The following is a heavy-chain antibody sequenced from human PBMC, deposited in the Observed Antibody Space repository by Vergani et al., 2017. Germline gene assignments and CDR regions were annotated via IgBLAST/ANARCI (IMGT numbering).Heavy chain of an antibody. J-gene: IGHJ5*01. CDR1: GFTFSSHG. Sequence: QVQLVESEGGVVQPGRSLTLSCVASGFTFSSHGMHWVRQAPGKGLEWVAVIWYDGSNKYYGDSVKGRFTITRDNSKNKLYLQMNSLRVEDTAVYYCARLGNEKRLDSWGQGTLVTVSS. D-gene: IGHD1-1*01. CDR3: ARLGNEKRLDS. CDR2: IWYDGSNK. V-gene: IGHV3-33*01.